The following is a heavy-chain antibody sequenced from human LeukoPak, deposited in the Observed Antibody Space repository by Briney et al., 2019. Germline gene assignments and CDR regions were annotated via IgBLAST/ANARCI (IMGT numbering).Heavy chain of an antibody. CDR2: ISYDGSNK. J-gene: IGHJ4*02. CDR3: AKNSGSTAL. Sequence: GGSLRLSCAASGFSFSDSPVHWVRQAPGKGLEWVSVISYDGSNKYYADSVKGRFTISRDNSKNTLYLQMNSLRAEDTAMYYCAKNSGSTALWGQGTLVTVSS. CDR1: GFSFSDSP. D-gene: IGHD1-26*01. V-gene: IGHV3-30*18.